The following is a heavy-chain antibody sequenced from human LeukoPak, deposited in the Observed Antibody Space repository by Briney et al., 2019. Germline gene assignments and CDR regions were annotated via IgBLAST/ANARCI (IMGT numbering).Heavy chain of an antibody. V-gene: IGHV4-39*01. D-gene: IGHD6-13*01. J-gene: IGHJ4*02. CDR3: ARRSSSSTEELDY. CDR2: IYYSGST. CDR1: GGSISSSSYY. Sequence: QSSETLSLTCTVSGGSISSSSYYWGWIRQPPGKGLEWIGSIYYSGSTYYNPSLKSRVTISVDTSKNQFSLKLSSVTAADTAVYYYARRSSSSTEELDYWGQGTLVTVSS.